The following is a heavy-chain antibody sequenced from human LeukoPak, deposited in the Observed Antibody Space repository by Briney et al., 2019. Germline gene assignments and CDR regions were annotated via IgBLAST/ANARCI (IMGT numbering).Heavy chain of an antibody. D-gene: IGHD6-19*01. J-gene: IGHJ6*03. CDR1: GYSLTELA. CDR2: FDPEDGET. Sequence: ASVKVSCKVSGYSLTELAMHWVRQAPGKGLEWMGFFDPEDGETIYAQKFQGRVTMTEDTSTDTAYMELSSLTSEDTAVYYCARGGIAVADLYYYYYYMDVWGKGTTVTVSS. V-gene: IGHV1-24*01. CDR3: ARGGIAVADLYYYYYYMDV.